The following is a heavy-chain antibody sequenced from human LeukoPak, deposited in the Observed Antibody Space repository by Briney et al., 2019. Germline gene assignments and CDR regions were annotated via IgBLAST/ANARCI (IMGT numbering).Heavy chain of an antibody. CDR2: INPSGGST. D-gene: IGHD3-3*01. Sequence: GASVKVSCKASGYTFSSYYIYWVRQAPGQGLEWVGGINPSGGSTTYAQKFQGRVTMTRGTSTGTVYMELSSLRSEDTAVYYCARDGARSDFDYWGQGTLVTVSS. CDR1: GYTFSSYY. CDR3: ARDGARSDFDY. V-gene: IGHV1-46*01. J-gene: IGHJ4*02.